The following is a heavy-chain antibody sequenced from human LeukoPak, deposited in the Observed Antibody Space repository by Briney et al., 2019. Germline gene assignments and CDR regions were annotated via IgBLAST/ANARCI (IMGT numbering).Heavy chain of an antibody. V-gene: IGHV3-9*01. Sequence: SLRLSCAASGFTFDDYAMYWVRQSPGKGLEWVSGISWNSGNTGYAGSVRGRFTISRDNAKKSLYLQMNSLRDEDTAFYYCAKDQATFGIYDYGMDVWGQGTKVTVSS. CDR3: AKDQATFGIYDYGMDV. D-gene: IGHD3-3*01. CDR2: ISWNSGNT. J-gene: IGHJ6*02. CDR1: GFTFDDYA.